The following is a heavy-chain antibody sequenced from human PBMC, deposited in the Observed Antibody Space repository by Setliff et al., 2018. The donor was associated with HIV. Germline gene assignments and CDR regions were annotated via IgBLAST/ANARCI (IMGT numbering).Heavy chain of an antibody. CDR1: GYTLTELS. V-gene: IGHV1-24*01. D-gene: IGHD3-22*01. Sequence: GASVKVSCKVSGYTLTELSIHWVRQAPGKGLEWMGGFDPEYDKTFYAQKFQGRVTMSEDTSTDTAYMELTRLRSEDTAVYYCATRAYDSSGYLRSRVSGAAFDIWGQGTMVTVSS. J-gene: IGHJ3*02. CDR3: ATRAYDSSGYLRSRVSGAAFDI. CDR2: FDPEYDKT.